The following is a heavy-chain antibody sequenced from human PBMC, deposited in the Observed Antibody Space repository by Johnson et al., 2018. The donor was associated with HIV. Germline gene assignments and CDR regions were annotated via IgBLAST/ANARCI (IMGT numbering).Heavy chain of an antibody. CDR1: GFTFSAYA. J-gene: IGHJ3*02. Sequence: VQLVESGGGLVKPGGSLRLSCAASGFTFSAYAIHWVRQAPGKGLEWVAVISYDGSNKFYADSVKGRFTISRDNSNNTLYLQMNSLRAEDTAVYYCAKGVCRWGSGPGCAFDIWGQGTMVTVSS. V-gene: IGHV3-30-3*01. CDR2: ISYDGSNK. CDR3: AKGVCRWGSGPGCAFDI. D-gene: IGHD2-15*01.